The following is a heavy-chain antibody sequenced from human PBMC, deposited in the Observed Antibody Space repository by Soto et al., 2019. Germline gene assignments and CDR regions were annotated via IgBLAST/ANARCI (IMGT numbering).Heavy chain of an antibody. CDR3: ARDSFGIAALYT. Sequence: QVQLVQSGAEVKKPGASVKVSCKASGYTFTSYYMHWVRQAPGQGLEWMGIINPSGGSTSYAQKFQGRVTMTRDTSTRTVYMELSSLRSEDTAVYYCARDSFGIAALYTWGQGTLVTVSS. J-gene: IGHJ5*02. D-gene: IGHD6-6*01. V-gene: IGHV1-46*01. CDR1: GYTFTSYY. CDR2: INPSGGST.